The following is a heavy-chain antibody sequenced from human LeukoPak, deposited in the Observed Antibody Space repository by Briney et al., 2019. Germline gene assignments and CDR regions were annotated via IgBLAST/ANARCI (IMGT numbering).Heavy chain of an antibody. CDR1: GYSFTSYW. V-gene: IGHV5-51*01. Sequence: GESLKISCKGSGYSFTSYWSGGVRQMPGKGLEWMGIIYPGDSDTRYSPSFQGQVTISADKSISTAYLQWSSLKASDTAMYYRARRDSSGYYRYYFDYWGQGTLVTVSS. CDR3: ARRDSSGYYRYYFDY. D-gene: IGHD3-22*01. J-gene: IGHJ4*02. CDR2: IYPGDSDT.